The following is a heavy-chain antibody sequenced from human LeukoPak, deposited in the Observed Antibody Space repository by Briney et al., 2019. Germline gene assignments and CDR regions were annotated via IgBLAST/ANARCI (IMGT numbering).Heavy chain of an antibody. CDR2: ISSSSSTI. V-gene: IGHV3-48*01. CDR3: ASRKQWDMIDY. CDR1: GFTFSTYS. J-gene: IGHJ4*02. D-gene: IGHD2-15*01. Sequence: GGSLRLSCAASGFTFSTYSMNWVRQAPGKGLEWVSYISSSSSTIYYADSVKGRFTISRDNAKNSLYLQMNSLRAEDTAVYYCASRKQWDMIDYWGQGTLVTISS.